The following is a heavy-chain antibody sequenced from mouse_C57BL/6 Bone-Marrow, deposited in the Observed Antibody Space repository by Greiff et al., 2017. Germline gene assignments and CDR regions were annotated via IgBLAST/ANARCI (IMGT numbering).Heavy chain of an antibody. J-gene: IGHJ3*01. CDR2: INPCDGGT. CDR3: ARYGGIWAFAY. Sequence: VQLQQPGTELVKPGASVKMSCKASGYTFTSYWMHWVKQRPGQGLEWIGSINPCDGGTNYNQKFKGKATLTVDNSSSTAYMQLSSLTSEDSAVYYWARYGGIWAFAYWGQGTLVTVSA. V-gene: IGHV1-53*01. D-gene: IGHD1-1*01. CDR1: GYTFTSYW.